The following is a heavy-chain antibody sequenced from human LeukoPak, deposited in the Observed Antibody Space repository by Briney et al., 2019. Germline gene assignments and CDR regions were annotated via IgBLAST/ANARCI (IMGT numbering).Heavy chain of an antibody. CDR3: ARAVDVADY. D-gene: IGHD3-16*01. J-gene: IGHJ4*02. V-gene: IGHV3-7*01. CDR1: GFIFTDHW. CDR2: IKEDESAK. Sequence: GGSLRLSCVASGFIFTDHWMSWVRQAPGKGLDWVANIKEDESAKFYADSVRGRFTISRDNAKNSVYLEMNSLRVEDTAVYYCARAVDVADYWGRGTLVTVSS.